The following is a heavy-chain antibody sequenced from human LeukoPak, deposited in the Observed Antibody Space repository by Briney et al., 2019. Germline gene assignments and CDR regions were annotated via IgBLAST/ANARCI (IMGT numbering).Heavy chain of an antibody. V-gene: IGHV3-30-3*01. CDR2: ISYDGSNE. J-gene: IGHJ4*02. D-gene: IGHD1-26*01. CDR1: GFTFSSYA. Sequence: GRSLRLSCAASGFTFSSYAMHWVRQAPGKGLEWVAVISYDGSNEYYADSVKGRFTISRDNAQNSLYLQMNSLRAEDTAIYYCVRDRGTYRPIDYWGQGTLVTVSS. CDR3: VRDRGTYRPIDY.